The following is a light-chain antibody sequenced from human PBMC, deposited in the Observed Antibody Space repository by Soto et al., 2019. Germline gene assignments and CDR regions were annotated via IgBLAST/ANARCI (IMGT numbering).Light chain of an antibody. CDR3: SSYTSSGTYV. CDR1: SSDVDSYDY. Sequence: QSVLTQPASVSGSPGQSITISCTGTSSDVDSYDYVSWYQQHPGKAPKLMIYEVSNRPSGVSNRFSGSKSGNTASLTISGLQAEDEADYYCSSYTSSGTYVFGAGTKVTVL. CDR2: EVS. J-gene: IGLJ1*01. V-gene: IGLV2-14*01.